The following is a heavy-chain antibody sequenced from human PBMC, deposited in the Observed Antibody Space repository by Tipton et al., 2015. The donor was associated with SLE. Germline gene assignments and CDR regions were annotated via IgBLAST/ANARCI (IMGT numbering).Heavy chain of an antibody. Sequence: GLVKPSETLSLTCIVSGGSISSSSFYWGWIRQPPGKGLEWLGSVYSSGSTFYNPSLQSRVTISVDTSKNEFSLRLTSVTAADTAVYYCARDRGDEASDPFDLWGQGTMVIVSS. CDR3: ARDRGDEASDPFDL. CDR1: GGSISSSSFY. CDR2: VYSSGST. D-gene: IGHD3-10*01. V-gene: IGHV4-39*07. J-gene: IGHJ3*01.